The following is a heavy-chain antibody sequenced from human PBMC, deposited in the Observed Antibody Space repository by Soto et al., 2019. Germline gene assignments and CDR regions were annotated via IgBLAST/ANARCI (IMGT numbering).Heavy chain of an antibody. Sequence: GSLRLSCAASGFIFSTYSMNWVRQAPGKGLEWVSSISSSRSYIYYADSVKGRFTMSRDNAKNSLYLQMNSLRAEDTSVYYCARSERDFSNVRWGQGTLVTVSS. D-gene: IGHD3-10*01. CDR1: GFIFSTYS. V-gene: IGHV3-21*01. CDR3: ARSERDFSNVR. CDR2: ISSSRSYI. J-gene: IGHJ4*02.